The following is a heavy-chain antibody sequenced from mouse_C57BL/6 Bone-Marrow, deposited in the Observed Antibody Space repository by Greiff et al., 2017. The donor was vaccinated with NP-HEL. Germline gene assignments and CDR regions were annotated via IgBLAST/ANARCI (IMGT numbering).Heavy chain of an antibody. CDR1: GFNIKDDY. J-gene: IGHJ4*01. D-gene: IGHD1-1*01. Sequence: EVQGVESGAELVRPGASVKLSCTASGFNIKDDYMYWVKQRPEQGLEWIGWIDPENGDTEYASKFQGKATITADTSSNTAYLQLSSLTSEDTAVYYCTTSRLLRMDYWGQGTSVTVSS. V-gene: IGHV14-4*01. CDR2: IDPENGDT. CDR3: TTSRLLRMDY.